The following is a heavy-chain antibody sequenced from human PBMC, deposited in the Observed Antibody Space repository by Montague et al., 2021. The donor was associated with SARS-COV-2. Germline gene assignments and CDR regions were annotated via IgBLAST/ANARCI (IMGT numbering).Heavy chain of an antibody. CDR3: ARGGWGAPGTGRLFDY. CDR1: GDSVVNHSRT. V-gene: IGHV6-1*01. D-gene: IGHD3-10*01. Sequence: CAISGDSVVNHSRTSNWLTPEPSTDVQLLCSPYYRSKWYNDYAVSVKSRITINPDTSKNQFSLQLNSVTPEDTAMYYCARGGWGAPGTGRLFDYWGQGTL. CDR2: PYYRSKWYN. J-gene: IGHJ4*02.